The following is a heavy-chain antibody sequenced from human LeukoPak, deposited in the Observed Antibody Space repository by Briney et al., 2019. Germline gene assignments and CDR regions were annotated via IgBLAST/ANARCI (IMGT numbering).Heavy chain of an antibody. V-gene: IGHV1-69*05. D-gene: IGHD6-6*01. CDR2: IIPIFGTA. CDR1: GYTFTGYY. J-gene: IGHJ3*02. CDR3: ARVRVGSSYAFDI. Sequence: SVKVSCKASGYTFTGYYMHWVRQAPGQGLEWMGGIIPIFGTANYAQKFQGRVTITTDESTSTAYMELSSLRSEDTAVYYCARVRVGSSYAFDIWGQGTMVTVSS.